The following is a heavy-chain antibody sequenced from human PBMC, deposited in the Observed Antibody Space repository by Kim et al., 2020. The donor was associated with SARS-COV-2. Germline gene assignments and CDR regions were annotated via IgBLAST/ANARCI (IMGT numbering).Heavy chain of an antibody. J-gene: IGHJ3*02. Sequence: SVKGRFTITRDNAKTALYLQMNSLRAKDTAVDYCARDEDLYSSGKDAFDIWGQGTMVTVSS. CDR3: ARDEDLYSSGKDAFDI. V-gene: IGHV3-11*04. D-gene: IGHD6-19*01.